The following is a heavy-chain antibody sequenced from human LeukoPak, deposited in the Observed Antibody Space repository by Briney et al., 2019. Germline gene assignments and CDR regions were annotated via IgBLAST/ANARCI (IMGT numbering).Heavy chain of an antibody. J-gene: IGHJ5*02. V-gene: IGHV3-74*01. CDR1: GFAFSAHW. Sequence: GGSLRLSCAASGFAFSAHWMQWVRQAPGKGLVWVSRIKGDGSSTSYADSVKGRFTISRDNAKNTLYLQMNSLGAEDTAVYYCARKRVWSFNWFDPWGQGTLVTVSS. CDR3: ARKRVWSFNWFDP. D-gene: IGHD3-10*01. CDR2: IKGDGSST.